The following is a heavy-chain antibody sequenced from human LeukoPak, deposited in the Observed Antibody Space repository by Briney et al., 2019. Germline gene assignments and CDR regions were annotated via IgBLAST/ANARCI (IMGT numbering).Heavy chain of an antibody. J-gene: IGHJ2*01. CDR2: IYHSGRT. CDR3: ARGARGSYYVWYFDL. CDR1: GYSISSGYY. V-gene: IGHV4-38-2*02. Sequence: PSETLSLTCTVSGYSISSGYYWGWIRQPPGKGLEWIGSIYHSGRTFYNPSLKSRVTISVDTSKNQFSLKLSSVTAADTAVYYCARGARGSYYVWYFDLWGRGTLVTVSS. D-gene: IGHD1-26*01.